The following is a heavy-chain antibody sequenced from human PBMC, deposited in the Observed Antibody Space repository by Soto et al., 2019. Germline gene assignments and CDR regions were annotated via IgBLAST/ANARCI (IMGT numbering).Heavy chain of an antibody. CDR2: ISWDGGRT. D-gene: IGHD3-9*01. Sequence: GVSXRLSGSSSVWSFCDYTMHLVRHTPGKGPEWISLISWDGGRTLYSDSVKGRFIISRDNSKNSLYLQMNSLTTEETALYFCERDSYAVLNGKKRYFENWGQGTLVKVYS. V-gene: IGHV3-43*01. J-gene: IGHJ4*02. CDR1: VWSFCDYT. CDR3: ERDSYAVLNGKKRYFEN.